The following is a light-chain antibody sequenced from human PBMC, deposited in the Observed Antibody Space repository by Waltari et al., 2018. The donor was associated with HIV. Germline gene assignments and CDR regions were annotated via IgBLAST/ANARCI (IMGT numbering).Light chain of an antibody. CDR1: PSVLYASDNKNY. CDR3: HQYYATSWT. V-gene: IGKV4-1*01. CDR2: WAS. Sequence: DIMMTQSPDSLAVSLGERATINCRSSPSVLYASDNKNYLAWYQQKPGQPPKVLIYWASFRESGVPDRFSGSGSGTVFTLTINNVQAEDVATYYCHQYYATSWTFGRGTRVEI. J-gene: IGKJ1*01.